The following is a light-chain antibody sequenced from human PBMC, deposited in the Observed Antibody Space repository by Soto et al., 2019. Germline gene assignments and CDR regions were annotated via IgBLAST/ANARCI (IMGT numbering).Light chain of an antibody. V-gene: IGKV1-39*01. J-gene: IGKJ2*01. Sequence: DIQMTQSPSSLSASVGDRVTITCRARQSISSYLNWYQQKPRKAPKLLIYAASSLQSGVPSRFSGSGSGTDFPLTISSLQPEAFATYYCQQSYSTPYTFGQGTKLEIK. CDR2: AAS. CDR1: QSISSY. CDR3: QQSYSTPYT.